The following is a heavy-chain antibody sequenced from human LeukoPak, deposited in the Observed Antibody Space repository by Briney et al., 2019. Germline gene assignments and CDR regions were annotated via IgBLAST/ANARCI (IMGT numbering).Heavy chain of an antibody. Sequence: ASVKVSCKASGGTFSSYAISWVRQAPGQGLEWMGGIIPIFGTANYAQKFQGRVTITADKSTSTAYMELSSLRSEDTAVYYCARDHRDGYDAFDIWGQGTMVTVSS. D-gene: IGHD5-24*01. CDR3: ARDHRDGYDAFDI. CDR2: IIPIFGTA. V-gene: IGHV1-69*06. J-gene: IGHJ3*02. CDR1: GGTFSSYA.